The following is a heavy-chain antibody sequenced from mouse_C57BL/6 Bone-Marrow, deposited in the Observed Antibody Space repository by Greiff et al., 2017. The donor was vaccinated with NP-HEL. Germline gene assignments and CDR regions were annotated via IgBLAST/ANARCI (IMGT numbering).Heavy chain of an antibody. V-gene: IGHV1-69*01. CDR3: ARKTGLYYGSSSMDY. J-gene: IGHJ4*01. Sequence: VQLQQPGAELVMPGASVKLSCKASGYTFTSYWMHWVKQRPGQGLEWIGEIDPSDSYTNYNQKFKGKSTLTVDKSSSTAYMQLSSLTSEDSAVYYCARKTGLYYGSSSMDYWGQGTSVTVSS. CDR1: GYTFTSYW. D-gene: IGHD1-1*01. CDR2: IDPSDSYT.